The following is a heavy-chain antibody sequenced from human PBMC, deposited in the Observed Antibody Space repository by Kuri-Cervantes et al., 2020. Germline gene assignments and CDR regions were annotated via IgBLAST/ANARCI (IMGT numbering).Heavy chain of an antibody. CDR2: IYSGGST. Sequence: ETLSLTCAASGFTVSSNYMSWVRQAPGKGLEWVSVIYSGGSTYYADSVKGRFTISRDNSKNTLYLQMNSLRAEDTAVYYCAKDPEDYYDSSGYYTYFDYWGQGTLVTVSS. J-gene: IGHJ4*02. CDR1: GFTVSSNY. CDR3: AKDPEDYYDSSGYYTYFDY. D-gene: IGHD3-22*01. V-gene: IGHV3-53*01.